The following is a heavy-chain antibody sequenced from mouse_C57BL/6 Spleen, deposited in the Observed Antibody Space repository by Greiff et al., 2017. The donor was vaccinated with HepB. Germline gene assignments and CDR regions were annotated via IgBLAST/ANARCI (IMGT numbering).Heavy chain of an antibody. D-gene: IGHD1-1*01. CDR1: GFSLTSYG. V-gene: IGHV2-2*01. Sequence: VQGVESGPGLVQPSQSLSITCTVSGFSLTSYGVHWVRQSPGKGLEWLGVIWSGGSTDYNAAFISRLSISKDNSKSQVFFKMNSLQADDTAIYYCARKWGYGSSYGAMDYWGQGTSVTVSS. CDR2: IWSGGST. CDR3: ARKWGYGSSYGAMDY. J-gene: IGHJ4*01.